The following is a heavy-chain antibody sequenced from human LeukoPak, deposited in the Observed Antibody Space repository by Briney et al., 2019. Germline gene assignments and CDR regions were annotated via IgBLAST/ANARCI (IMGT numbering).Heavy chain of an antibody. CDR1: GYSISSGFY. CDR3: ARQGPYCGGDCSNYLDF. J-gene: IGHJ4*02. V-gene: IGHV4-38-2*01. CDR2: IYHSGST. Sequence: SETLSLTCAVSGYSISSGFYWGWIRQPPGKGLEWIGSIYHSGSTYYNPPLKSRVTISVDMSKNQFSLELSSVTAADTAMYYCARQGPYCGGDCSNYLDFWGQGTLVTVSS. D-gene: IGHD2-21*01.